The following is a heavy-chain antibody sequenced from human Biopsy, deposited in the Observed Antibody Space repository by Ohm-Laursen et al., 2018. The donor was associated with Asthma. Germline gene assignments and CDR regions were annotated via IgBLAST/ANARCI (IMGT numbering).Heavy chain of an antibody. V-gene: IGHV3-30*03. D-gene: IGHD3-10*01. J-gene: IGHJ5*02. CDR2: VTYDGISQ. CDR3: ARDRPITMVRGVIITFDP. CDR1: GFTFSNYG. Sequence: SLRLSCTASGFTFSNYGMHWVRQVAGKGLDWVAVVTYDGISQYYAESVKGRFTISRDNAKNSLYLQMNSLRAEDTAVYYCARDRPITMVRGVIITFDPWGQGTLVTVSS.